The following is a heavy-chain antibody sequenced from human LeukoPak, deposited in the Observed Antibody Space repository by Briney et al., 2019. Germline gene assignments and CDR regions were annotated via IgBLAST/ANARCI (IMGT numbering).Heavy chain of an antibody. V-gene: IGHV3-30*02. Sequence: GGSLRLSCAASGFTFSSYGMHWVRQAPGKGLEWVAFIRYDGSNKYYADSVKGRFTISRDNSKNTLYLQMNSLRAEDTAVYYCAKDPPRTTVTTHFDYWGQGTLVTVSS. J-gene: IGHJ4*02. CDR1: GFTFSSYG. D-gene: IGHD4-11*01. CDR2: IRYDGSNK. CDR3: AKDPPRTTVTTHFDY.